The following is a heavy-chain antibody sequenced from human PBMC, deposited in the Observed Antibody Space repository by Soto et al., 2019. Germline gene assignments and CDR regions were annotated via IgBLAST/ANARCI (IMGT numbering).Heavy chain of an antibody. J-gene: IGHJ4*02. CDR3: ATYDSSGYKLDY. CDR1: GYTFTSYA. CDR2: INAGNGNT. D-gene: IGHD3-22*01. V-gene: IGHV1-3*01. Sequence: GASVKVSCKASGYTFTSYAMHWVRQAPGQRLEWMGWINAGNGNTKYSQKFQGRVTITRDTSASTAYMELSSLRSEDTAVYYCATYDSSGYKLDYWGQGTLVTVSS.